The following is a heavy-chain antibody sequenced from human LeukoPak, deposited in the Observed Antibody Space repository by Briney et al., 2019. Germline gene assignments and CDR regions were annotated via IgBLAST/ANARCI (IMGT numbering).Heavy chain of an antibody. D-gene: IGHD6-13*01. CDR2: INPNSGGT. CDR1: GYTFTGYY. V-gene: IGHV1-2*06. CDR3: ARSGIRTDSSSWAIDY. Sequence: ASVKVSCKASGYTFTGYYMHWVRQAPGQGIEWMGRINPNSGGTNYAQKFQGRVTMTRDTSISTAYMELSRLRSDDTAVYYCARSGIRTDSSSWAIDYWGRGTLVTVSS. J-gene: IGHJ4*02.